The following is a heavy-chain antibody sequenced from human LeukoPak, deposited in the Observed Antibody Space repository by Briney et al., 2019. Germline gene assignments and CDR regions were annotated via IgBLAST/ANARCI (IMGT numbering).Heavy chain of an antibody. D-gene: IGHD3-10*01. J-gene: IGHJ4*02. CDR3: ARDFGSGSYYNGEYYFDY. V-gene: IGHV3-74*01. CDR2: INSDGSGT. CDR1: GFTFSSHW. Sequence: GGSLRLSCAASGFTFSSHWMHWVRQAPGKGLVWVSRINSDGSGTIYADSVKGRFTISRDNAKNSLYLQMNSLRAEDTAVYYCARDFGSGSYYNGEYYFDYWGQGTLVTVSS.